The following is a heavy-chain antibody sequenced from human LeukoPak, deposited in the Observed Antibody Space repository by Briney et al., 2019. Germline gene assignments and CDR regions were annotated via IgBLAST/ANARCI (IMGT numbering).Heavy chain of an antibody. Sequence: KPGESLKISCKGSGYSFTRYWIGCVRQMPETGLEWMGVIYPADSDTTYNPSFQGQVTISVDRSINTAYLQWSSLKASDTAMYYCARRCMSGYCSSGGPMDDYWGQGTLVTVSS. CDR1: GYSFTRYW. V-gene: IGHV5-51*01. CDR2: IYPADSDT. D-gene: IGHD2-15*01. J-gene: IGHJ4*02. CDR3: ARRCMSGYCSSGGPMDDY.